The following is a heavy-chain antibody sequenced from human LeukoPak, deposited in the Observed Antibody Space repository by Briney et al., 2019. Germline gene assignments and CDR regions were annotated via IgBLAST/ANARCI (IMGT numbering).Heavy chain of an antibody. CDR3: ARDSSRGSGWYY. CDR1: GFPFSTYA. D-gene: IGHD6-19*01. V-gene: IGHV3-33*01. Sequence: PGMSLRLSCAASGFPFSTYAIHWVRQAPGKGLEWVAVIWNDGGKKYYADSVKGRFTISRDNSKNTLYLQMNSLRAEDTAVYYCARDSSRGSGWYYWGQGTLVTVSP. CDR2: IWNDGGKK. J-gene: IGHJ4*02.